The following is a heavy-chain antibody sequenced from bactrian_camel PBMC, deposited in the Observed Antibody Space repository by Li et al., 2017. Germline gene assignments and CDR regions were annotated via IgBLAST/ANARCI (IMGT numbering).Heavy chain of an antibody. J-gene: IGHJ4*01. D-gene: IGHD3*01. V-gene: IGHV3S53*01. CDR2: IDTDGGA. CDR3: AARASWRAAYCSVTADFDY. CDR1: GYTPHKYC. Sequence: HVQLVESGGGLVQPGGSLRLSCEQSGYTPHKYCMAWFRQAPGKDREGVASIDTDGGATYEDSVKGRFTISHDNAKNTLYLQMNSLKPEDTAIYYCAARASWRAAYCSVTADFDYWGQGTQVTVS.